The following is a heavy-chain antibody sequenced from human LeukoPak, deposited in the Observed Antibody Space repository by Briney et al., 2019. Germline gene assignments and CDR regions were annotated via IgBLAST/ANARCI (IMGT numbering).Heavy chain of an antibody. CDR3: ATHRRSGSGGSENAFEI. CDR1: GDSTSSSTYY. Sequence: SETLSLTCTVSGDSTSSSTYYWDWIRQAPGKGLEWIGNIYDSGTTHYNPCLKSRVTISGDTSKNQFSLKLNSVTAADTAIYYCATHRRSGSGGSENAFEIWGQGTMVTVSS. J-gene: IGHJ3*02. D-gene: IGHD5-12*01. V-gene: IGHV4-39*01. CDR2: IYDSGTT.